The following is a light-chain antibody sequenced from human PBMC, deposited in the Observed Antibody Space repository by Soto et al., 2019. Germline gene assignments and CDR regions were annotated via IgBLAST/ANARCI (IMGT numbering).Light chain of an antibody. CDR3: QQYDNWHPWT. CDR1: QSVSTY. V-gene: IGKV3-11*01. CDR2: DAS. Sequence: EILLTQSPATLSLSPGERATLSCRASQSVSTYVTYLAWYQQKPGQAPRLIIYDASNRANGIPARFSGSGSGTDFKLTISSLQSEDFAVYYCQQYDNWHPWTFGQGTKVDIK. J-gene: IGKJ1*01.